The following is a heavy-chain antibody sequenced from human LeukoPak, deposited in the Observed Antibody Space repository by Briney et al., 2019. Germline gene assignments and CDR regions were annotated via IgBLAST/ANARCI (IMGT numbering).Heavy chain of an antibody. D-gene: IGHD3-22*01. CDR3: ARHSREYYYDSSGYLNYYYYYYMDV. V-gene: IGHV4-34*01. J-gene: IGHJ6*03. CDR2: INHSGST. CDR1: GGSFSGYY. Sequence: PSETLSLTCAVYGGSFSGYYWSWIRQPPGKGLEWIGEINHSGSTNYNPSLKSRVTISVDTSKNQFSLKLSSVTAADTAVYYCARHSREYYYDSSGYLNYYYYYYMDVWGKGTTVTISS.